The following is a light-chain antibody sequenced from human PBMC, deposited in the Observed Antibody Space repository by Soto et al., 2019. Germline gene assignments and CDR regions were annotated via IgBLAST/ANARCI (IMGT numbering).Light chain of an antibody. Sequence: QSVLTQPASVSGSPGQSITISCTGTNSDVGGYNYVSWYQQRPGKAPKLMIYDVNNRPSGISNRFSGSKSGNTASLTISGLQAEDEADYFCCSFTTTTTYVFGSGTKVTVL. CDR2: DVN. J-gene: IGLJ1*01. V-gene: IGLV2-14*03. CDR3: CSFTTTTTYV. CDR1: NSDVGGYNY.